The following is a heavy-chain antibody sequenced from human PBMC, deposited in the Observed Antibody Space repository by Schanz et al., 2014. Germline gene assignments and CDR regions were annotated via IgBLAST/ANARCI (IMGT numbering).Heavy chain of an antibody. D-gene: IGHD1-1*01. V-gene: IGHV3-48*01. CDR3: ARDRRNADLDY. J-gene: IGHJ4*02. CDR2: ISGSSRTI. CDR1: GFSFSDHA. Sequence: PGGSLRLSCAASGFSFSDHAMDWVRQAAGKGLEWVSYISGSSRTIYYADSMKGRFTISRDNAKNSLYLEMNSLRAEDTALYYCARDRRNADLDYWGQGTLVTVSS.